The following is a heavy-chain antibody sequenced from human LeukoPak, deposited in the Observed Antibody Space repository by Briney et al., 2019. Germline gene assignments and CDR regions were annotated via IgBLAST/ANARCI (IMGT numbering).Heavy chain of an antibody. D-gene: IGHD3-22*01. Sequence: PGGSLRLSCAASGFNVSSNYMSWVRQVPGKGLEWVSVLYSGGTTYYAESVRGRFTISRDNSNNTLYLQMNSLRAEDTAVYYCARLSSSGYFLGYYYYMDVWGKGTTVTASS. V-gene: IGHV3-53*01. CDR2: LYSGGTT. CDR3: ARLSSSGYFLGYYYYMDV. J-gene: IGHJ6*03. CDR1: GFNVSSNY.